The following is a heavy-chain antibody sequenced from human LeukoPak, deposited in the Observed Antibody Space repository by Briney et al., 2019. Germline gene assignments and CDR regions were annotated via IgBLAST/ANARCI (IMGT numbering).Heavy chain of an antibody. CDR1: GFTFNNYN. V-gene: IGHV3-21*01. CDR3: AKVLVIGRDYYYYYMDV. J-gene: IGHJ6*03. CDR2: ISYSSSYI. Sequence: PGGSLRLSCAASGFTFNNYNMNWVRQAPGKGLEWVSYISYSSSYIYYADSVKGRFTISRDSAKNSLYLQMNSLRAEDTAVYYCAKVLVIGRDYYYYYMDVWGKGTTVTVSS. D-gene: IGHD3-9*01.